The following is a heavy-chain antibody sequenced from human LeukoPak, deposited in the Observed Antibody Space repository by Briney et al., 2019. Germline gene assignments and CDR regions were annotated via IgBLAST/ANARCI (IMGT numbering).Heavy chain of an antibody. D-gene: IGHD6-19*01. V-gene: IGHV3-7*01. CDR2: IKQHGSEK. J-gene: IGHJ4*02. CDR1: GFTFSSFW. Sequence: GGSLRLSCAASGFTFSSFWMSWVRQAPGKGLEWVANIKQHGSEKYYVDSVKGRFTISRDNAKNSLYLQMNSLRAEDTAVYYCARDTRSGCYGLIDYWGQGTLGTVSP. CDR3: ARDTRSGCYGLIDY.